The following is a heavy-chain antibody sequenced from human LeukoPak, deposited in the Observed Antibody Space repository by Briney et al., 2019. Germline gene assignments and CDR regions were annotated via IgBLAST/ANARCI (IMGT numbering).Heavy chain of an antibody. CDR3: ARGAGAHLDDAFDI. CDR1: GYTFTGYY. CDR2: ISAYNGNT. D-gene: IGHD3/OR15-3a*01. J-gene: IGHJ3*02. Sequence: ASVKVSCKASGYTFTGYYMHWVRQAPGQGLEWMGWISAYNGNTNYAQKLQGRVTMTTDTSTSTAYMELRSLRSDDTAVYYCARGAGAHLDDAFDIWGQGTMVTVSS. V-gene: IGHV1-18*04.